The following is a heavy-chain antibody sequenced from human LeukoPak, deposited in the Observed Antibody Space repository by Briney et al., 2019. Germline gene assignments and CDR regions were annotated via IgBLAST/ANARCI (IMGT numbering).Heavy chain of an antibody. CDR1: GYTFTGYY. V-gene: IGHV1-2*02. CDR3: ARALNYDSSGYYYVG. Sequence: ASVKVSCKASGYTFTGYYMHWVRQAPGQGLEWMGWINPNSGGTNYAQKFQGRVTMTRDTSISTAYMELSRLRSDGTAVYYCARALNYDSSGYYYVGWGQGTLVTVSS. J-gene: IGHJ4*02. CDR2: INPNSGGT. D-gene: IGHD3-22*01.